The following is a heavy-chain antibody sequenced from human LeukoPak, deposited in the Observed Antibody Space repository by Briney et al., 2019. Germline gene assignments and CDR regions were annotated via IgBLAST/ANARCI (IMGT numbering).Heavy chain of an antibody. CDR2: IYSGGST. V-gene: IGHV3-66*01. Sequence: PGGSLRLSCAASGFTVSSNYMSWVRQAPGKGLEWVSVIYSGGSTYYADSVKGRFTISRDNAKNSLYLQMNSLRAEDTAVYYCARDLVDRYSSSSAYHDAFDIWGQGTMVTVSS. D-gene: IGHD6-6*01. CDR3: ARDLVDRYSSSSAYHDAFDI. CDR1: GFTVSSNY. J-gene: IGHJ3*02.